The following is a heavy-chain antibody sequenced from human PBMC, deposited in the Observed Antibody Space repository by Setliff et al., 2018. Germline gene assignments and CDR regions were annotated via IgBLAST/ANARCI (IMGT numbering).Heavy chain of an antibody. CDR1: GFTFTSYA. CDR3: AKGGYSGSHYFDY. V-gene: IGHV3-23*01. D-gene: IGHD1-26*01. J-gene: IGHJ4*02. Sequence: SCAASGFTFTSYAMRWVRQAPGKGLEWVSSISGSGGSTYYADSVKGRFTISRDNSNNARYLQMNSLRAEDTAIYYCAKGGYSGSHYFDYWGQGTLVTVSS. CDR2: ISGSGGST.